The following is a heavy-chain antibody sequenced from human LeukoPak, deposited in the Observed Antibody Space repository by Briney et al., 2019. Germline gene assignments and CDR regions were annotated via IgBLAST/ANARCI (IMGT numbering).Heavy chain of an antibody. D-gene: IGHD6-25*01. Sequence: SETLSLTCTVSGGSISSSSYYWGWIRQPPGKGLEWIGSIYYSGSTYYNPSLRSRVTISVDTSKNRFSLELSSVTAADTAVYYCARDAIRSANWFDPWGQGTLVTVSS. J-gene: IGHJ5*02. CDR2: IYYSGST. V-gene: IGHV4-39*07. CDR3: ARDAIRSANWFDP. CDR1: GGSISSSSYY.